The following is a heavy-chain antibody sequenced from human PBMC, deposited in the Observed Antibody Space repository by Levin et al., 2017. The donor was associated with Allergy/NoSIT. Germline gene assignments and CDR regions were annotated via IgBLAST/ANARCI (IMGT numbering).Heavy chain of an antibody. Sequence: ASVKVSCKVSGYTLTELSIHWVRQAPGKGLEWMGGFDPEDGETIYAQKFQGRVTMTEDTSTDTAYLDLSSLRSEDTAVYYCATLGAGSRIRHYFDYWGQGTLVTVSS. J-gene: IGHJ4*02. D-gene: IGHD2-2*01. CDR1: GYTLTELS. CDR2: FDPEDGET. CDR3: ATLGAGSRIRHYFDY. V-gene: IGHV1-24*01.